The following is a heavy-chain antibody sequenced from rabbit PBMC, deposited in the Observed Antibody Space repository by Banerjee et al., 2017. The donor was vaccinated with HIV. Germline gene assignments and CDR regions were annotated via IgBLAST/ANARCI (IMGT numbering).Heavy chain of an antibody. Sequence: QQQLVESGGGLVKPEESLTLTCKASGIDFSGYFYICWVRQAPGKGLELIACIYASSGTTWYANWVNGRFTNSRTTSLNTVDLQMTSLTAADTATYFCARGSGNSYYYFDLWGPGNLVTVS. V-gene: IGHV1S43*01. J-gene: IGHJ4*01. CDR1: GIDFSGYFY. CDR3: ARGSGNSYYYFDL. CDR2: IYASSGTT. D-gene: IGHD8-1*01.